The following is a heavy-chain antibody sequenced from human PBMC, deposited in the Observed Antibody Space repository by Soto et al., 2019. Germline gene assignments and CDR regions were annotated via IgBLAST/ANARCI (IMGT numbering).Heavy chain of an antibody. D-gene: IGHD5-18*01. J-gene: IGHJ5*02. V-gene: IGHV3-23*01. CDR3: AKDRSVDTRDWFDP. CDR1: GFTFGTYA. Sequence: LRLSCAASGFTFGTYAMNWVRQAPGKGLEWVSGISGSGGSTYYTDSVKGRFTISRDNSKNTLYLQMNSLRADDTAVYYCAKDRSVDTRDWFDPWGQGTLVTVSS. CDR2: ISGSGGST.